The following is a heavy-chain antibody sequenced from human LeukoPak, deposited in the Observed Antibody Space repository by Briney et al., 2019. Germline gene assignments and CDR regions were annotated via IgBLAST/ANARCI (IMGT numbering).Heavy chain of an antibody. CDR3: ARWKKTYYYDSSGYS. J-gene: IGHJ5*02. CDR2: INHSGST. Sequence: PSETLSLTCAVYGGSFSGYYWSWIRQPPGKGLEWIGEINHSGSTNYNPSLKSRVTISVDTSKNQFSLKLSSVTAADTAVYHCARWKKTYYYDSSGYSWGQGTLVTVSS. D-gene: IGHD3-22*01. CDR1: GGSFSGYY. V-gene: IGHV4-34*01.